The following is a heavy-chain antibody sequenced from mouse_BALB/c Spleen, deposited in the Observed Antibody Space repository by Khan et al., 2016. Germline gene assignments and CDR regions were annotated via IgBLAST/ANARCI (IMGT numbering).Heavy chain of an antibody. CDR3: ARSPDDSDGGFAS. D-gene: IGHD2-4*01. Sequence: VRLQQSGAELVKPGASVKLSCTASGFNIKDTYMHWVKQRPEQGLEWIGRIDPANGNTKYDPKFHGKATITADTSPNIAYLQRSSQTTEDTAVYYCARSPDDSDGGFASWGKGTRVTVSS. CDR1: GFNIKDTY. V-gene: IGHV14-3*02. J-gene: IGHJ3*01. CDR2: IDPANGNT.